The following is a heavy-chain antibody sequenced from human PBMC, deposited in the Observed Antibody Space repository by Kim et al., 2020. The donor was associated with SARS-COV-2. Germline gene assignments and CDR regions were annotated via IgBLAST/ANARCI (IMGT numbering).Heavy chain of an antibody. D-gene: IGHD6-19*01. CDR3: AKDPIPHTSGWFS. CDR1: GLTFSSYA. V-gene: IGHV3-23*01. CDR2: ISGSGDRT. J-gene: IGHJ4*02. Sequence: GGSLRLSCAASGLTFSSYAMSWVRQAPGKGLAWVSAISGSGDRTYYADSVKGRFIVSRDNSRDTLFLQMNSLRDEDTALYYCAKDPIPHTSGWFSWGQGT.